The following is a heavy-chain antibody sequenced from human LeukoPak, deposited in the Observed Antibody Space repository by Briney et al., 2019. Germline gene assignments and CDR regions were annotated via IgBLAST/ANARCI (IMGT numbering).Heavy chain of an antibody. V-gene: IGHV3-7*01. Sequence: PGGSLRLSCAASGFSLSNYWMNWVRQAPGKGLEWVANIKQDGSEKNYVDSVKGRFSISRDNAKNSLILQMNSLRDEDTAVYYCAGGVWVSFDSWGQGTLVSVSS. J-gene: IGHJ4*02. D-gene: IGHD7-27*01. CDR1: GFSLSNYW. CDR3: AGGVWVSFDS. CDR2: IKQDGSEK.